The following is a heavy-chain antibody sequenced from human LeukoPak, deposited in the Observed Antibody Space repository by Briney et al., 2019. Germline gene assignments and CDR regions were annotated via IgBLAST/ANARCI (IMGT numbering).Heavy chain of an antibody. V-gene: IGHV3-11*01. CDR2: ISTNGRTI. Sequence: PGGSLRLSCAASGFTFSDYYMSWIRQAPGEGLEWLSYISTNGRTIYYADSVKGRFTISRDNAKNSLYLQMNSLRAEDTVLYYCAKDKYSGYDYGYFDYWGQGTLVTVSS. CDR1: GFTFSDYY. CDR3: AKDKYSGYDYGYFDY. J-gene: IGHJ4*02. D-gene: IGHD5-12*01.